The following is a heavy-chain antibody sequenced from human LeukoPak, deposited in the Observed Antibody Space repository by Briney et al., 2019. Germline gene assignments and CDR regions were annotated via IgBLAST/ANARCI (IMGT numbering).Heavy chain of an antibody. CDR1: GYTFTSYG. CDR2: INPNSGGA. D-gene: IGHD1-7*01. V-gene: IGHV1-2*02. Sequence: ASVKVSCKASGYTFTSYGISWVRQAPGQGLEWMGWINPNSGGANYAQKFQGRVTMTRDTSISTAYMELSGLRSDDTAVYYCARLSDAWGTTSAFDIWGQGTMVTVSS. J-gene: IGHJ3*02. CDR3: ARLSDAWGTTSAFDI.